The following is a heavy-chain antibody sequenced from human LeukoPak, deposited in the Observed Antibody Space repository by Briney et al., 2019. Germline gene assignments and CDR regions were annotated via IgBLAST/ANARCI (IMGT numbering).Heavy chain of an antibody. V-gene: IGHV3-74*01. CDR1: GFTYSSYW. CDR3: ASQRDYAYGDYN. CDR2: IKGDGSYT. Sequence: PGGSLRLSCAASGFTYSSYWMHWVRQAPGKGLVWVARIKGDGSYTFYADSVKGRFTISRDNAKNTLYLQMNSLRAEDTAVYYCASQRDYAYGDYNWGQGTLVTVSS. J-gene: IGHJ4*02. D-gene: IGHD4-17*01.